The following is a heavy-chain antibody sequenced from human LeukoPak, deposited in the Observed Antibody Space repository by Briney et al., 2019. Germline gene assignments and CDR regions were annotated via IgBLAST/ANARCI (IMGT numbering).Heavy chain of an antibody. CDR3: ARPHSSSWYRVAFDI. D-gene: IGHD6-13*01. J-gene: IGHJ3*02. Sequence: SETLSLTCAVSGYSISSGYYWGWIRQPPGEGLEWIGSIYHSGSTYYNPSLKSRVTISVDTSKNQFSLKLSSVTAADTAVYYCARPHSSSWYRVAFDIWGQGTMVTVSS. V-gene: IGHV4-38-2*01. CDR1: GYSISSGYY. CDR2: IYHSGST.